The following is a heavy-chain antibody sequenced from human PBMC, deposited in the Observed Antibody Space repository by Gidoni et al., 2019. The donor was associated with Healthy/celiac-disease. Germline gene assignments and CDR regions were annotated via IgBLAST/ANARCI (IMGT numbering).Heavy chain of an antibody. CDR3: ARDLSSSWYDY. J-gene: IGHJ4*02. CDR1: GFTFSSYS. Sequence: EVQLVESGGGLVKPGGSLRLSCAASGFTFSSYSMNWVRQAPGKGLECVSSISSSSSYIYYADSVKGRFTISRDNAKNSLYLQMNSLRAEDTAVYYCARDLSSSWYDYWGQGTLVTVSS. V-gene: IGHV3-21*01. CDR2: ISSSSSYI. D-gene: IGHD6-13*01.